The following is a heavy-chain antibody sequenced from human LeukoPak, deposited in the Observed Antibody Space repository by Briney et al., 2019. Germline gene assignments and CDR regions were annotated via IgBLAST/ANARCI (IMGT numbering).Heavy chain of an antibody. Sequence: GGSLRLSCAASGFTFSSYWMSWVRQAPGKGLEWVANIKQDGSERYYVDSVKGRFTISRDNAKNSLYLQMNSLRAEDTAVYYCARDRTLWFGESHFEDYWGQGTLVTVSS. D-gene: IGHD3-10*01. J-gene: IGHJ4*02. CDR3: ARDRTLWFGESHFEDY. V-gene: IGHV3-7*01. CDR2: IKQDGSER. CDR1: GFTFSSYW.